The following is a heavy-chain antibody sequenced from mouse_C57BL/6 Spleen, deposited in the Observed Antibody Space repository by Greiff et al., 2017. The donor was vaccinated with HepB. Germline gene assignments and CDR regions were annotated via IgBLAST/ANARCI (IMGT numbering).Heavy chain of an antibody. J-gene: IGHJ3*01. CDR2: IYPRSGNT. Sequence: VQRVESGAELARPGASVKLSCKASGYTFTSYGISWVKQRTGQGLEWIGEIYPRSGNTYYNEKFKGKATLTADKSSSTAYMELRSLTSEDSAVYFCAREDYGSSWFAYWGQRTLVTVSA. D-gene: IGHD1-1*01. CDR3: AREDYGSSWFAY. CDR1: GYTFTSYG. V-gene: IGHV1-81*01.